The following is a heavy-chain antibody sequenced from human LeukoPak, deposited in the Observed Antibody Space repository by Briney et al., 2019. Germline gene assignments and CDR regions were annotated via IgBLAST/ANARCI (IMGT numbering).Heavy chain of an antibody. Sequence: GASVKVSCKASGYTFTSYGISWVRQAPGQGLEWMGWISAYNGNTNYAQKLQGRGTMTTDTSTSTAYMELRSLRSDDTAVYYCARDIGPSQYYYDSSGSFQHWGQGTLVTVSS. D-gene: IGHD3-22*01. CDR2: ISAYNGNT. V-gene: IGHV1-18*01. J-gene: IGHJ1*01. CDR1: GYTFTSYG. CDR3: ARDIGPSQYYYDSSGSFQH.